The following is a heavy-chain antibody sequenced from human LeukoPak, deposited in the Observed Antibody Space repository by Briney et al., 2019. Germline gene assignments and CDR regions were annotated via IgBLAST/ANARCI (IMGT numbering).Heavy chain of an antibody. D-gene: IGHD6-13*01. V-gene: IGHV3-30*02. Sequence: GGSLRLSCAASGFTFSSYGMHWVRQAPGKGLEWVAFIRYGGSNKYYADSVKGRFTISRDNSKNTLYLQMNSLRAEDTAVYYCAKGVGRSTAGWVIDPWGQGTLVTVSS. CDR3: AKGVGRSTAGWVIDP. CDR1: GFTFSSYG. CDR2: IRYGGSNK. J-gene: IGHJ5*02.